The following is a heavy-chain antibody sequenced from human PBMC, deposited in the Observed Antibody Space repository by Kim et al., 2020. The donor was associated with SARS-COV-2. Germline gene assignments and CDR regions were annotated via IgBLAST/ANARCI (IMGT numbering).Heavy chain of an antibody. J-gene: IGHJ6*02. CDR1: GYTFTSYA. CDR2: INTNTGNP. V-gene: IGHV7-4-1*02. CDR3: ARKYYDFWSGYYTGHLYYGMDV. Sequence: ASVKVSCKASGYTFTSYAMNWVRQAPGQGLEWMGWINTNTGNPTYAQGFTGRFVFSLDTSVSTAYLQISSLKAEDTAVYYCARKYYDFWSGYYTGHLYYGMDVWGQGTTVTVSS. D-gene: IGHD3-3*01.